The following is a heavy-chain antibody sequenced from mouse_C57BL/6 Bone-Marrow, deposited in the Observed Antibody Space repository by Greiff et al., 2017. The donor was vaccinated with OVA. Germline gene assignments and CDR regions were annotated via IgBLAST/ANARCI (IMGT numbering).Heavy chain of an antibody. V-gene: IGHV1-80*01. J-gene: IGHJ2*01. CDR2: IYPGDGDI. CDR3: ARGAY. CDR1: GYAYSNYW. Sequence: VKVVESGAELVKPGASVKISCKASGYAYSNYWMNWVKQRPGKGLEWIGQIYPGDGDINYNGKFKGKATLTADKSSSTAYMQFSSLTSEDSAVYFCARGAYWGQGTTLTVSS.